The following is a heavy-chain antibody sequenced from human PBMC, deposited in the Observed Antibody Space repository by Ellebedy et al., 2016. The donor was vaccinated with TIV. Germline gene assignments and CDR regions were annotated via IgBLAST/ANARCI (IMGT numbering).Heavy chain of an antibody. J-gene: IGHJ4*02. V-gene: IGHV4-39*01. CDR2: SHYSGST. CDR1: GGSISALTYH. Sequence: MPSEPLSLTCNVSGGSISALTYHWGWVRQSPGKGLERLGNSHYSGSTYYNPSLRSRVPISIDTSKSQFSLKLTSVTATDTTMYYCARRGVGATYFDSWGQGTLVTVSS. D-gene: IGHD1-26*01. CDR3: ARRGVGATYFDS.